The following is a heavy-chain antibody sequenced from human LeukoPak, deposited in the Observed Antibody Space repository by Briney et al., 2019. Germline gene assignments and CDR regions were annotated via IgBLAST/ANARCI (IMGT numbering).Heavy chain of an antibody. CDR2: IYHSGTT. Sequence: SGTLSLTRGVSGAFMSNRHWWGWARQPPGKGLEWIGEIYHSGTTNYNPSLQSRVTMSVDKSKNQFSLKLSSVTAADTAVYYGATYFYGKYCSYYFDYWGQGTLVTVSS. CDR3: ATYFYGKYCSYYFDY. CDR1: GAFMSNRHW. J-gene: IGHJ4*02. D-gene: IGHD2/OR15-2a*01. V-gene: IGHV4-4*02.